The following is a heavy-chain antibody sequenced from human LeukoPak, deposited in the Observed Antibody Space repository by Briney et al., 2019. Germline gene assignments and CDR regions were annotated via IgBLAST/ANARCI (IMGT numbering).Heavy chain of an antibody. CDR1: GGSIRSSNYY. D-gene: IGHD3-22*01. CDR3: VRLFYYDSRGPPS. V-gene: IGHV4-39*01. CDR2: IYYSGST. J-gene: IGHJ5*02. Sequence: SETLSLTXNVLGGSIRSSNYYWGWIRQPPGKGLEWIGSIYYSGSTYYNPSLKGRGTMSVDTSNNQFSLELTSATATDTAVYYCVRLFYYDSRGPPSWGQGTLVTVSS.